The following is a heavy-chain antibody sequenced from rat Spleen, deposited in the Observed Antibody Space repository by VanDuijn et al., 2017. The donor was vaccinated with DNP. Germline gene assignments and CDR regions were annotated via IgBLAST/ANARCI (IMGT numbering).Heavy chain of an antibody. Sequence: EVQLVESGGGLVQPGRSLKLSCAASGFTFSDYYMAWVRQAPTKGLEWVATITYDGSSTYYGDSVKGRFTISRETTKSTLYLQMDSLRSEDTATYSWGTPTAPGLFWSFDFWGPGTMVTVSS. CDR2: ITYDGSST. J-gene: IGHJ1*01. CDR3: GTPTAPGLFWSFDF. D-gene: IGHD3-1*01. CDR1: GFTFSDYY. V-gene: IGHV5-7*01.